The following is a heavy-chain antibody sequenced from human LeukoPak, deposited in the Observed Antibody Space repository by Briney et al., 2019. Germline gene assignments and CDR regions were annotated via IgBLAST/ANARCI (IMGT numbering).Heavy chain of an antibody. CDR2: ISGSGGST. Sequence: GSLRLSCAASGFTFSSYAMSWVRQAPGKGLEWVSAISGSGGSTYYADSVKGRFTISRDNSKNTLYLQMDSLRAEDTAVYYCAKDSQVVPAADDAFDIWGQGTMVTVSS. V-gene: IGHV3-23*01. CDR1: GFTFSSYA. CDR3: AKDSQVVPAADDAFDI. J-gene: IGHJ3*02. D-gene: IGHD2-2*01.